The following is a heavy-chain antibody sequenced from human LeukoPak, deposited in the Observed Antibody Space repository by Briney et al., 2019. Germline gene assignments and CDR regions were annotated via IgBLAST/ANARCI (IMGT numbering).Heavy chain of an antibody. D-gene: IGHD6-13*01. CDR3: ARGIAAAGGTGYYFDY. Sequence: GGSLRLSCAASGFTFSSYAMHWVRQAPGKGLEWVAVISYDGSNKYYADSVKGRFTISRDNSKNTLYLQMNSLRAEDTAVYYCARGIAAAGGTGYYFDYWGQGTLVTVSS. J-gene: IGHJ4*02. CDR2: ISYDGSNK. V-gene: IGHV3-30-3*01. CDR1: GFTFSSYA.